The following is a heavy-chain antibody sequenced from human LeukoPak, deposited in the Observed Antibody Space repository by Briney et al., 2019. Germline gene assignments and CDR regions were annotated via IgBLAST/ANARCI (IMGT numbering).Heavy chain of an antibody. J-gene: IGHJ6*02. Sequence: ASVKVSCKVSGYTLTELSMHWVRQAPGKGLEWMGGFDPEDGETIYAQKFQGRVTMTEDTSTDTAYMELSSLRAEDTALYYCAKGRGYYGSGSYNGMDVWGQGTTVTVSS. CDR2: FDPEDGET. CDR1: GYTLTELS. D-gene: IGHD3-10*01. CDR3: AKGRGYYGSGSYNGMDV. V-gene: IGHV1-24*01.